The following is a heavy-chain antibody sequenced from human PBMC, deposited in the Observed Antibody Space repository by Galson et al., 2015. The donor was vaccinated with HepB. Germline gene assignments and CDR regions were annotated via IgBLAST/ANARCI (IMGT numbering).Heavy chain of an antibody. CDR1: GFTFDDYA. V-gene: IGHV3-9*01. CDR3: AKVYGSGSYFGAFDI. CDR2: ISWNSGSI. Sequence: SLRLSCAASGFTFDDYAMHWVRQAPGKGLEWVSGISWNSGSIGYADSVKGRFTISRDNAKNSLYLQMNSLRAEDTALYYCAKVYGSGSYFGAFDIWGQGTMVTVSS. J-gene: IGHJ3*02. D-gene: IGHD3-10*01.